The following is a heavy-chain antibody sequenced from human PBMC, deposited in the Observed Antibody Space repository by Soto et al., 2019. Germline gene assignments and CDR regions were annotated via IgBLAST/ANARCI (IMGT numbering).Heavy chain of an antibody. CDR3: ARWLHALVLGRYFDL. Sequence: EVQLVESGGGVIQPGGSLRLSCAASGFTVSSNYMSWVRQAPGKGLEWVSVIYSGGSTYYADSVKGRFTISRDNSKNTLYLQMNSLRAEDTAVYYCARWLHALVLGRYFDLWGRGTLVTVSS. CDR1: GFTVSSNY. CDR2: IYSGGST. J-gene: IGHJ2*01. V-gene: IGHV3-53*01. D-gene: IGHD5-12*01.